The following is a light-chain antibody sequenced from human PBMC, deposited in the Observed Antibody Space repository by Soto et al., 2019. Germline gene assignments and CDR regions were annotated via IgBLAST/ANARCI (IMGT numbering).Light chain of an antibody. Sequence: DIQMTQSPSSLSASVGDRVTITCRASQSISSYLNWYQQKPGKAPKLLIYAASSLQSGVPSRFSGSGSGTDFTLAIRSLQPGDFATYYCQQSYSTPPTFGQGTKVEIK. V-gene: IGKV1-39*01. CDR3: QQSYSTPPT. J-gene: IGKJ1*01. CDR2: AAS. CDR1: QSISSY.